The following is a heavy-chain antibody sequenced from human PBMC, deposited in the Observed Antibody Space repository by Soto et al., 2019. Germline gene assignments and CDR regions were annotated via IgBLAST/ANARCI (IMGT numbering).Heavy chain of an antibody. J-gene: IGHJ4*02. CDR2: INAGNGNT. CDR1: GYTFTSYA. D-gene: IGHD3-3*02. Sequence: ASVKVSCKASGYTFTSYAMHWVRQAPGQRLEWMGWINAGNGNTKYSQKFQGRVTITRDTSASTAYMELSSLRSEDTAVYYCARKPAYLAFWRCFDYWGQGTLVTVSS. CDR3: ARKPAYLAFWRCFDY. V-gene: IGHV1-3*01.